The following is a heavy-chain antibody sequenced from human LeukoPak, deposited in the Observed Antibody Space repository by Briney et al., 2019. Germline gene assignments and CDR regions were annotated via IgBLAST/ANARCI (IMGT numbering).Heavy chain of an antibody. CDR3: ARDRAFYGLGSSRMDV. D-gene: IGHD3-10*01. J-gene: IGHJ6*02. V-gene: IGHV4-59*01. CDR1: GGSISSYY. Sequence: SETLSLTCTASGGSISSYYWSWIRQPPGKGLEWIGYIYYSGSTNYNPSLKSRVTISVDTSKNQFSLKLSSVTAADTAVYYCARDRAFYGLGSSRMDVWGQGTTVTVSS. CDR2: IYYSGST.